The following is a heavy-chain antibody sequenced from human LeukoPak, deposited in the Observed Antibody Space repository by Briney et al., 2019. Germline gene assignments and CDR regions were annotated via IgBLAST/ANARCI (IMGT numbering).Heavy chain of an antibody. CDR3: AKFGGVTTTLYHFDY. Sequence: GGSLRLSCAASGFPFSSYAMSWVRQAPGKGLEWVSLIHNDAVGTYYAGSVKGRFTISRDNSKYTLSLQMNSLRAEDTAVYYCAKFGGVTTTLYHFDYWGQGTLVTVSS. J-gene: IGHJ4*02. V-gene: IGHV3-23*01. CDR1: GFPFSSYA. CDR2: IHNDAVGT. D-gene: IGHD1-1*01.